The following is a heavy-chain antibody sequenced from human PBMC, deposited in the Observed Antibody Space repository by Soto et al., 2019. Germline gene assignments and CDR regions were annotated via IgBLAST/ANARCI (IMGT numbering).Heavy chain of an antibody. CDR1: GFTFSNAW. J-gene: IGHJ4*02. CDR2: IKSKTDGGTT. CDR3: TTVPAAGFFPFDY. Sequence: EVQLVESGGGLVKPGGSLRLSCAASGFTFSNAWMNWVRQAPGKGLEWVGRIKSKTDGGTTDYAAPVKGRFTISSDDSKTTLYLQMNSLKTEDTAVYYCTTVPAAGFFPFDYWGQGTLVTVSS. V-gene: IGHV3-15*07. D-gene: IGHD6-13*01.